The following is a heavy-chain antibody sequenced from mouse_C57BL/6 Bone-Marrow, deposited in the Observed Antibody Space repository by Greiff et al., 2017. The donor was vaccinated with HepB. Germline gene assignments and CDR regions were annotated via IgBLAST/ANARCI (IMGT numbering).Heavy chain of an antibody. CDR1: GFTFSSYA. J-gene: IGHJ2*01. CDR2: ISDGGSYT. CDR3: ARDPGDGYFDY. V-gene: IGHV5-4*01. D-gene: IGHD2-3*01. Sequence: EVKLMESGGGLVKPGGSLKLSCAASGFTFSSYAMSWVRQTPEKRLEWVATISDGGSYTYYPDNVKGRFTISRDNAKNNLYLQMSHLKSEDTAMYYCARDPGDGYFDYWAKAPLSQSPQ.